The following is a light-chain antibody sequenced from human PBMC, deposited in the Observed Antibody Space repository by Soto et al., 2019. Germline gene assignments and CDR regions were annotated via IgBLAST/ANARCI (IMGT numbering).Light chain of an antibody. V-gene: IGKV1-5*03. CDR3: QQSFITPHT. CDR2: KAS. CDR1: QSISSW. Sequence: DIQMTQSPSTLSASVGDRVTITCRASQSISSWLAWYQQKPGKAPKLLIYKASSLESGVPSRFSGSGSGTEFTLTISSLQPDDFATYYCQQSFITPHTFGGGTKVDI. J-gene: IGKJ4*01.